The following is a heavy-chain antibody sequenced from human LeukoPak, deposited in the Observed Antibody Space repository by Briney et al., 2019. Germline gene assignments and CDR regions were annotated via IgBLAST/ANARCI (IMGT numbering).Heavy chain of an antibody. D-gene: IGHD6-19*01. CDR1: GFXFSTYA. J-gene: IGHJ6*02. CDR3: AKDRGSSGWSGMDV. V-gene: IGHV3-23*01. CDR2: ITGSGGST. Sequence: GGSLRLSCAASGFXFSTYAISWVRQAPGKGLEWVSGITGSGGSTYYADSVKGRFTISRDNSKNTLYLQMNSLRAEDTAVYYCAKDRGSSGWSGMDVWGQRATVTVSS.